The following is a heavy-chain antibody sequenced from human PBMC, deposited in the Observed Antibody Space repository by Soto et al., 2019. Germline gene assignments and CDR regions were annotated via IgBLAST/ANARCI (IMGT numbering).Heavy chain of an antibody. CDR3: ARWVGATGDY. Sequence: QVQLQESGPGLVKPSQTLSLTCTVSGGSISSGDYYWSWIRQPPGKGLEWIGYIYYSGSTYYNPSLKRHVTISVDTSKNQISVMLSSVTAGDTAVYSCARWVGATGDYWGQVTLVTGSS. J-gene: IGHJ4*02. V-gene: IGHV4-30-4*01. CDR2: IYYSGST. D-gene: IGHD1-26*01. CDR1: GGSISSGDYY.